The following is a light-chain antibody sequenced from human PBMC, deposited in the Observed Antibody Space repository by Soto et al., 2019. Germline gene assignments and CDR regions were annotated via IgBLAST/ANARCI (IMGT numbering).Light chain of an antibody. CDR1: QSISSW. CDR3: QQYNSYSPSLT. V-gene: IGKV1-5*01. CDR2: DAP. J-gene: IGKJ4*01. Sequence: DIQMTQSPSTLSASVGDRVTITCRASQSISSWLAWYQQKPGKAPKLLIYDAPSLESGVPSRFSGSGSGTEFTLTISSLQPDDFATYYCQQYNSYSPSLTFGGGTKVEIK.